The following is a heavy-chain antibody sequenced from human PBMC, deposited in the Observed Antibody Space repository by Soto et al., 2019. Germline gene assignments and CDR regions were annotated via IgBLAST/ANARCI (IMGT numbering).Heavy chain of an antibody. V-gene: IGHV3-33*01. CDR1: GFTFSSYG. Sequence: QAGGSLRLSCAASGFTFSSYGMHWVRQAPGKGLEWVAVIWYDGSNKYYADSVKGRFTISRDNSKNTLYLQMNSLRAEDTAVYYRARGIRQVTTLEDYYYYGMDVWGQGTTVTVSS. J-gene: IGHJ6*02. CDR2: IWYDGSNK. D-gene: IGHD4-4*01. CDR3: ARGIRQVTTLEDYYYYGMDV.